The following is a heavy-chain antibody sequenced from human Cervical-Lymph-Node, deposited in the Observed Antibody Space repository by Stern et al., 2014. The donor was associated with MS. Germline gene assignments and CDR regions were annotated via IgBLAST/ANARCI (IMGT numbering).Heavy chain of an antibody. CDR3: ASSAQYSNSWPAY. CDR2: ISSSGSAM. CDR1: GFTFSDYY. Sequence: VHLVESGGALVKPRGSLRLSCAASGFTFSDYYMSWIRQTPGKGLEWLSYISSSGSAMSYADSVKGRFTIYRDNPKRSLYLQMVSLRAEDTAVYYCASSAQYSNSWPAYWGQGTLVTVSS. D-gene: IGHD2/OR15-2a*01. J-gene: IGHJ4*02. V-gene: IGHV3-11*01.